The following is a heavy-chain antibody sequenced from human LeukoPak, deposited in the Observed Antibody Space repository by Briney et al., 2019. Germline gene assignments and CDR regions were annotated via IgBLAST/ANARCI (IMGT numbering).Heavy chain of an antibody. J-gene: IGHJ4*02. CDR2: ISPSGGST. Sequence: ASVKVSCKASGYTFTSYYIHWVRQAPGQGPEWMGVISPSGGSTTYAQKFQGRVTMTRDTSTSTVYMELSSLTSEDTAVYYCARVPYYDSSGYDNWGQGTLVTVSS. CDR3: ARVPYYDSSGYDN. D-gene: IGHD3-22*01. CDR1: GYTFTSYY. V-gene: IGHV1-46*01.